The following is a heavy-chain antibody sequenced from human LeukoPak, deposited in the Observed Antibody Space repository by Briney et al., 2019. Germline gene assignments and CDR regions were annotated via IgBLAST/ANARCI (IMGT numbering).Heavy chain of an antibody. CDR1: GYTFTSYG. D-gene: IGHD3-9*01. CDR3: ARGYYDLLTGHVVTYYFDY. Sequence: ASVKVSCKASGYTFTSYGISRVRQAPGQGLEWMGWISAYNGNTNYAQKLQGRVTMTTDTSTSTAYMELRSLRSADTAVYYCARGYYDLLTGHVVTYYFDYWGQGTLVTVSS. V-gene: IGHV1-18*01. J-gene: IGHJ4*02. CDR2: ISAYNGNT.